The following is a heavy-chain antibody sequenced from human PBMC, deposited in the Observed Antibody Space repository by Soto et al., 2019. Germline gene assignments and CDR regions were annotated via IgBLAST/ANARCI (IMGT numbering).Heavy chain of an antibody. Sequence: EVQLVETGGGLIQPGGSLRLSCAASGLTVSSNYMSWVRQAPGKGLEWVSIIYTEGNTNYAVSVKGRFTISRDNSKNTLYLQMNSLRAEDTAVYYSAREAGYFDYWGQGTLVTVSS. CDR3: AREAGYFDY. CDR1: GLTVSSNY. V-gene: IGHV3-53*02. J-gene: IGHJ4*02. D-gene: IGHD6-19*01. CDR2: IYTEGNT.